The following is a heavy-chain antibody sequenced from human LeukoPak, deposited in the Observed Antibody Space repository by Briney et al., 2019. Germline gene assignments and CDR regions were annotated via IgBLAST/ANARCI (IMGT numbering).Heavy chain of an antibody. CDR2: INPNSGGT. V-gene: IGHV1-2*02. D-gene: IGHD3-16*01. CDR3: ARGTGEWPEIMITFGGVTPNWFDP. J-gene: IGHJ5*02. CDR1: GYTFTGYY. Sequence: GASVKVSCKASGYTFTGYYMHWVRQAPGQGLEWMGWINPNSGGTNYAQKFQGRVTMTRDTSISTAYMELSRLRSDDTAVYYCARGTGEWPEIMITFGGVTPNWFDPWGQGTLVTVSS.